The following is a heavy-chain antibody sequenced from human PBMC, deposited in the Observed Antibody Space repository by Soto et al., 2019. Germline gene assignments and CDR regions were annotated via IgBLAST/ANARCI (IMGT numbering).Heavy chain of an antibody. CDR3: TTAIFPLLLDGMDV. CDR2: IKSKTDGGTT. J-gene: IGHJ6*02. D-gene: IGHD2-21*01. Sequence: GGSLRLSCAASGFTFSTYSMVWVRQAPGEGLEWVGRIKSKTDGGTTDYAAPVKGRFTISRDDSKNTLYLQMNSLKTEDTAVYYCTTAIFPLLLDGMDVWGQGTTVTVSS. V-gene: IGHV3-15*05. CDR1: GFTFSTYS.